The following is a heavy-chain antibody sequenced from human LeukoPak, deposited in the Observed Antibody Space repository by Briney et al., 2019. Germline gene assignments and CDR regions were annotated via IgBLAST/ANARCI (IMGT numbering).Heavy chain of an antibody. CDR1: GGSISSSGYY. Sequence: SETLSLTCAVSGGSISSSGYYWGWTRQPPGKGLEWIGTIYYSGSTYYNPSLKSRVTISVDTSKNQFSLKLSSVTAADTAVYYCARDCGGDCYSDYWGQGTLVTVSS. CDR3: ARDCGGDCYSDY. D-gene: IGHD2-21*02. CDR2: IYYSGST. V-gene: IGHV4-39*07. J-gene: IGHJ4*02.